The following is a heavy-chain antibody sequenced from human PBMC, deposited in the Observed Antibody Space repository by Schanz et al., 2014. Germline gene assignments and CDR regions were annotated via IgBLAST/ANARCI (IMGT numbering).Heavy chain of an antibody. V-gene: IGHV3-48*02. CDR1: GGTFSSQA. CDR3: ARDLTRAGSGPGSWGYGMDV. CDR2: ISRDGTTS. J-gene: IGHJ6*02. D-gene: IGHD3-10*01. Sequence: VQLGEKGGGEGKPGGSLRRGGAASGGTFSSQAMHWVRQAPGKGLEWLSYISRDGTTSYYADSVKGRFRISRDNAKNSLFLEMNSLRDEDTAVYYCARDLTRAGSGPGSWGYGMDVWGQGTTVTVSS.